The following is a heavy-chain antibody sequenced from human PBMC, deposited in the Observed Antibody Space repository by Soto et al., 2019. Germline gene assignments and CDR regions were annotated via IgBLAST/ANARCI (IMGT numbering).Heavy chain of an antibody. D-gene: IGHD5-12*01. Sequence: QVQLVQSGAEVKRPGSSVKVSCEASGGTFSSLGFTWVRQAPGQGLEWMGGIIPISGRTTFAPKFLGRVTITEDESTRTTYMELTALTSDDTAIYYCATRGNQGRWLDCADYWGQGTLVTVSS. CDR1: GGTFSSLG. J-gene: IGHJ4*02. V-gene: IGHV1-69*01. CDR3: ATRGNQGRWLDCADY. CDR2: IIPISGRT.